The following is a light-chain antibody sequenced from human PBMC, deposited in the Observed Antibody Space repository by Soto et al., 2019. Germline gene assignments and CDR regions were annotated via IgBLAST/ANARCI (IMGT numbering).Light chain of an antibody. CDR2: SDN. J-gene: IGLJ1*01. CDR1: NTNIGTYS. CDR3: AAWDDSLHGCV. V-gene: IGLV1-44*01. Sequence: QSVLTQPPSSSGTPGQRVTSSCSGSNTNIGTYSVIWYQQFPGTAPRILIYSDNQRPSGVPDRFSASKSGASASLAISVLQSEDEADFYCAAWDDSLHGCVFGTGTKVTV.